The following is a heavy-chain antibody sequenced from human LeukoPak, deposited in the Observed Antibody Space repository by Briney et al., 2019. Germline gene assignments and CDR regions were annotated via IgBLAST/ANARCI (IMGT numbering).Heavy chain of an antibody. CDR2: IYSGGST. J-gene: IGHJ4*02. CDR1: GFTVSSNY. CDR3: AKGDFGGATAFDY. Sequence: GGSLRLSCAASGFTVSSNYMSWVRQAPGKGLEWVSVIYSGGSTYYADSVKGRFTISRDNSKNTLYLQMNSLRAEDTAVYYCAKGDFGGATAFDYWGQGTLVTVSS. D-gene: IGHD3-16*01. V-gene: IGHV3-53*05.